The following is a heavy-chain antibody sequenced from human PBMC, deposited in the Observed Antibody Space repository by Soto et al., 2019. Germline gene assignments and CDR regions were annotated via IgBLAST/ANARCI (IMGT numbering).Heavy chain of an antibody. CDR1: GFTFNTYG. Sequence: QEQLVESGGGVVQPGRSLRLSCAASGFTFNTYGMHWVRQIPGNGLQWVAIIWYDGSIKYYADSVKGRFTASRDNSKNTMYLEMNSLRDEDTAVYYCARIDCTGNNCKPYYHSPMDVWGQGTTVTVSS. D-gene: IGHD2-8*02. CDR2: IWYDGSIK. V-gene: IGHV3-33*01. J-gene: IGHJ6*02. CDR3: ARIDCTGNNCKPYYHSPMDV.